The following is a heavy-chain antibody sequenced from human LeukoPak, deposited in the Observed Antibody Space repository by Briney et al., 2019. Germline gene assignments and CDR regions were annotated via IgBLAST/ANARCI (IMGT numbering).Heavy chain of an antibody. J-gene: IGHJ5*02. Sequence: ASVKVSCKASGYTFTSYGISWVRQAPGQGLEWMGWISAYNGNTNYAQKRQGRVTMTTDTSTSTAYMELRSLRSDDTAVYYCARDNPLMGVVVPPNFFAFDPWGQGTLVTVSS. CDR1: GYTFTSYG. CDR2: ISAYNGNT. V-gene: IGHV1-18*01. CDR3: ARDNPLMGVVVPPNFFAFDP. D-gene: IGHD2-2*01.